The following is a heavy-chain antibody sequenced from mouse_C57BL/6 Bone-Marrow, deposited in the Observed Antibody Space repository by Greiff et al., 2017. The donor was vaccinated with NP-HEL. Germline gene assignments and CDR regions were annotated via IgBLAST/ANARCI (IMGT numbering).Heavy chain of an antibody. D-gene: IGHD3-2*02. J-gene: IGHJ3*01. CDR2: ISSGGSYT. CDR1: GFTFSSYG. CDR3: ATLDSSGYVGFAY. V-gene: IGHV5-6*01. Sequence: EVQVVESGGDLVKPGGSLKLSCAASGFTFSSYGMSWVRQTPDKRLEWVATISSGGSYTYSPDSVKGRFTIPRDKAKNTLYLQMSSLKSEDTAMYYCATLDSSGYVGFAYWGQGTLVTVSA.